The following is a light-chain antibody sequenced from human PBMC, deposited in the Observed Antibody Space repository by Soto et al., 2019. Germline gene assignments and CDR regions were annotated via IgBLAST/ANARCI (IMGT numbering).Light chain of an antibody. Sequence: EIVLTQSPGTLSVSPGERATLSCRASQSVSSSYLAWYQKKPGQAPRLLIYGASSRATGIPDRFSGSGSGTDFTLTISRLEPEDFSVYYCQQYGSSPVTFGQGPKVEIK. CDR1: QSVSSSY. V-gene: IGKV3-20*01. CDR3: QQYGSSPVT. CDR2: GAS. J-gene: IGKJ1*01.